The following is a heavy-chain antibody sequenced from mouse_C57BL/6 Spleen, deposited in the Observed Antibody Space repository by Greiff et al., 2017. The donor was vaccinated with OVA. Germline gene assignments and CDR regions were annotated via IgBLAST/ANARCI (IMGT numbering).Heavy chain of an antibody. CDR1: GYTFTDYY. CDR2: INPNNGGT. CDR3: ARSRYNNSYFDY. V-gene: IGHV1-26*01. D-gene: IGHD2-5*01. Sequence: VQLQQSGPELVKPGASVKISCKASGYTFTDYYMNWVKQSHGKSLEWIGDINPNNGGTSYNQKFKGKATLTVDKSSSTAYMELRSLTSEDSAVYYCARSRYNNSYFDYWGQGTTLTVSS. J-gene: IGHJ2*01.